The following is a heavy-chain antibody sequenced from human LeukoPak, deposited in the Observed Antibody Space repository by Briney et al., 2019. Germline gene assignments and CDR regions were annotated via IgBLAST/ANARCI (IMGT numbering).Heavy chain of an antibody. CDR1: GGSISSSSAY. V-gene: IGHV4-39*01. D-gene: IGHD5-18*01. J-gene: IGHJ4*02. CDR3: VSPRGFSYGYFDY. Sequence: SETLSLTCTVSGGSISSSSAYWGWIRQPPGKGLEWIGSIYYSKNTYYNPSLKSRVTISADTSKNQFSLTLGSVSATDMAVYYCVSPRGFSYGYFDYWGQGTLVTVPP. CDR2: IYYSKNT.